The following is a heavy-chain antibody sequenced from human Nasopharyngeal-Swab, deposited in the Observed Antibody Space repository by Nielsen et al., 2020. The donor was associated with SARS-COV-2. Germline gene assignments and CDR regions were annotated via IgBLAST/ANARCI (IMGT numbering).Heavy chain of an antibody. CDR3: AGGSFSGLAPDDTFDY. CDR1: GGTISSYY. D-gene: IGHD1-26*01. V-gene: IGHV4-4*07. Sequence: ESLKISCKVSGGTISSYYWSWIRQPAGKGLEWIGRIYTGGSTNYNPSLKRRVTMSVDTSKNRFSLKQSSVTAAYTAVYYCAGGSFSGLAPDDTFDYWGQGTLVTVSS. CDR2: IYTGGST. J-gene: IGHJ4*02.